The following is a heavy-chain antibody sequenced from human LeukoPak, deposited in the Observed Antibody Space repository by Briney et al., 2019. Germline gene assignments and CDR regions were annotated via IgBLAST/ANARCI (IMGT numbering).Heavy chain of an antibody. CDR2: ISYDGSNK. CDR1: GFTFSSYA. CDR3: ARDTTPPLRFLEWLYLFDY. Sequence: GGSLRLSCAASGFTFSSYAMHWVRQAPGKGLEWVAVISYDGSNKYYADSVKGRFTISRDNSKNTLYLQMNSLRAEDTAVYYCARDTTPPLRFLEWLYLFDYWGQGTLVTVSS. V-gene: IGHV3-30-3*01. D-gene: IGHD3-3*01. J-gene: IGHJ4*02.